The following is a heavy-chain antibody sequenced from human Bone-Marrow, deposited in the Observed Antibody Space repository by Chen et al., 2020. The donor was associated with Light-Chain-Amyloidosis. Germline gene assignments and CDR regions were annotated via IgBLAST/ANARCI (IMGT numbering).Heavy chain of an antibody. V-gene: IGHV5-51*01. CDR3: ARRRDGYNFDY. Sequence: EVQLEQSGTEVKKPGESLKISCKGSGYTFPNYWIGWVRHMPGKGLEWMGVIYPDDSDARYSPSFEGQVTISADKSITTAYLQWRSLKASDTAMYYCARRRDGYNFDYWGQGTLVTVSS. J-gene: IGHJ4*02. CDR2: IYPDDSDA. CDR1: GYTFPNYW. D-gene: IGHD5-12*01.